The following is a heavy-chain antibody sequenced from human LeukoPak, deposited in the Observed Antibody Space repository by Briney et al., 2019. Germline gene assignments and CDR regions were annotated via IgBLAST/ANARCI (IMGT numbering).Heavy chain of an antibody. CDR3: TRSRGCSGYDLDY. D-gene: IGHD5-12*01. CDR2: IRSKAYGGTT. J-gene: IGHJ4*02. Sequence: GRSLRLSCTASGFTFGDYAMSWVRQAPGKGLEWVGFIRSKAYGGTTEYAASVKGRFTISRDDSKSIAYLQMNSLKTEDTAVYYCTRSRGCSGYDLDYWGQGTLVTLSS. V-gene: IGHV3-49*04. CDR1: GFTFGDYA.